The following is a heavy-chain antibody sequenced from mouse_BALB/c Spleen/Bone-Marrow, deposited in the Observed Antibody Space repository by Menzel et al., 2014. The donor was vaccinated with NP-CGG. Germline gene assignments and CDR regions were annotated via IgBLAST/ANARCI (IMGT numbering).Heavy chain of an antibody. CDR2: IYPGNANT. D-gene: IGHD2-1*01. J-gene: IGHJ4*01. CDR3: ARQCNPDAMDN. Sequence: QVQLQQSGHELVKPGASVRISCKASGYTFTSYYIHWVKPRPGQGLEWIGWIYPGNANTKYNEKFKGKATLTADKSSSTDYMQLSSQTSANFAGYFCARQCNPDAMDNWGQGTSGTGAS. CDR1: GYTFTSYY. V-gene: IGHV1S56*01.